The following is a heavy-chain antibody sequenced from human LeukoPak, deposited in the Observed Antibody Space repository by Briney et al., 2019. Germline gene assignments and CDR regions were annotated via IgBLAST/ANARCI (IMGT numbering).Heavy chain of an antibody. CDR1: GFTFSSCG. J-gene: IGHJ6*03. D-gene: IGHD6-6*01. CDR2: IRYDGSSK. CDR3: AKTGYSSSSGPFDYYYYYMDV. Sequence: SGGSLRLSCAASGFTFSSCGMHWVRQAPGKGLEWVAFIRYDGSSKYYADSVKGRFTISRDNSKNTLYLQMNSLRAEDTAVYYCAKTGYSSSSGPFDYYYYYMDVWGKGTTVTVSS. V-gene: IGHV3-30*02.